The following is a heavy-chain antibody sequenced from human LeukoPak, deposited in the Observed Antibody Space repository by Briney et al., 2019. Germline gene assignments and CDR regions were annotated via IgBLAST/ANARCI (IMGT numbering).Heavy chain of an antibody. CDR2: MNPNSGNT. V-gene: IGHV1-8*01. D-gene: IGHD3-10*01. CDR1: GYTFTSYD. J-gene: IGHJ6*02. CDR3: ARELWSNPFYGSGIPYYYYYGMDV. Sequence: ASVKVSCKASGYTFTSYDINWVRQATGQGLEWMGWMNPNSGNTGYAQKFQGRVTMTRNTSISTAYMELSSLRSEDTAVYYCARELWSNPFYGSGIPYYYYYGMDVWGQGTTVTVSS.